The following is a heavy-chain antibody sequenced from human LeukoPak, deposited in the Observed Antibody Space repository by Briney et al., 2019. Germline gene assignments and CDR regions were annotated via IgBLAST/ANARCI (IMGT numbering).Heavy chain of an antibody. V-gene: IGHV3-66*01. D-gene: IGHD1-26*01. Sequence: PGGSLRLSCAASGFTVRNNYMTWVRQAPGKGLEWVSVMYRVGNTYYADFVKGRFTISRDNFKNTLHLQMNSLRVEDTALYYCARGLTVGATGVWAFDIWGQGTMVTVSS. CDR1: GFTVRNNY. J-gene: IGHJ3*02. CDR2: MYRVGNT. CDR3: ARGLTVGATGVWAFDI.